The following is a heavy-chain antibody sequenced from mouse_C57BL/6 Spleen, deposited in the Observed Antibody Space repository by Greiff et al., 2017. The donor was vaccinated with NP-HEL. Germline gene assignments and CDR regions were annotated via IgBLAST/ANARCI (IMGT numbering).Heavy chain of an antibody. CDR1: GYAFSSSW. D-gene: IGHD2-3*01. J-gene: IGHJ3*01. Sequence: QVQLKQSGPELVKPGASVKISCKASGYAFSSSWMNWVKQRPGKGLEWIGRIYPGDGDTNYNGKFKGKATLTADKSSSTAYMQLSSLTSEDSAVYFCARLNDGYPAWFAYWGQGTLVTVSA. V-gene: IGHV1-82*01. CDR3: ARLNDGYPAWFAY. CDR2: IYPGDGDT.